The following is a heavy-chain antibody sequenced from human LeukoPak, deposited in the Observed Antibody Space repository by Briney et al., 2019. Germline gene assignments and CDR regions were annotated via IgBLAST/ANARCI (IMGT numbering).Heavy chain of an antibody. CDR2: INPSGGSA. Sequence: ASVKVSCKAFGYTFTSYYMHWVRQAPAQGLEWMGIINPSGGSASYAQKFQGRVTMTRDTSTSTVYMELSSLRSEDTAVYYCARVVAVAGTTDFDYWGQGTLVTVSS. V-gene: IGHV1-46*01. CDR3: ARVVAVAGTTDFDY. J-gene: IGHJ4*02. D-gene: IGHD6-19*01. CDR1: GYTFTSYY.